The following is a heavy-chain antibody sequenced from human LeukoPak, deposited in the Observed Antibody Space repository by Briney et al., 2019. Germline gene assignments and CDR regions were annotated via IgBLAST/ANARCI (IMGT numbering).Heavy chain of an antibody. J-gene: IGHJ3*02. CDR2: INPNSGNT. CDR3: ARGKNYYDSSGRDAFDI. V-gene: IGHV1-8*01. D-gene: IGHD3-22*01. CDR1: GYTFTSYD. Sequence: ASVKVSCKASGYTFTSYDINWVRQATGQGLEWMGWINPNSGNTGYAQKFQGRVTMTRNTSISTAYMELSSLRSEDTAVYYCARGKNYYDSSGRDAFDIWGQGTMVTVSS.